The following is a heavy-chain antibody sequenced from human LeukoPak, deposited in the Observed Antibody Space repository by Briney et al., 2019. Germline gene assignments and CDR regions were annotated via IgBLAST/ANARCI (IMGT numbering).Heavy chain of an antibody. D-gene: IGHD2/OR15-2a*01. CDR1: GFTFSAHY. Sequence: PGGSLRLSCAASGFTFSAHYKSWIRQAPGKGLEWVSSISLSGTTITYANSMKGRFTVSRDNAKNSLFLQMNSLRAEDTAVYYCAREASCTSTTCYFDYWGQGTLVTVSS. CDR2: ISLSGTTI. CDR3: AREASCTSTTCYFDY. V-gene: IGHV3-11*01. J-gene: IGHJ4*02.